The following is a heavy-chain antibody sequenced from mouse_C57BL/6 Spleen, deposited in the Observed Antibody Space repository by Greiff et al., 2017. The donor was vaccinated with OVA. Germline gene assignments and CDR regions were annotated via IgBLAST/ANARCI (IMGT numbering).Heavy chain of an antibody. CDR1: GFTFSDYG. V-gene: IGHV5-17*01. CDR3: ARPTVVGYWYFDV. CDR2: ISSGSSTI. J-gene: IGHJ1*03. Sequence: EVQVVESGGGLVKPGGSLKLSCAASGFTFSDYGMHWVRQAPEKGLEWVAYISSGSSTIYYADTVKGRFTISRDNAKNTLFLQMTSLRSEDTAMYYCARPTVVGYWYFDVWGTGTTVTVSS. D-gene: IGHD1-1*01.